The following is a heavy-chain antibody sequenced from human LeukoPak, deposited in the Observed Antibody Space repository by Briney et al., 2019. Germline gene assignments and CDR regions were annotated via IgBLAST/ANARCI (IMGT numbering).Heavy chain of an antibody. CDR1: GGSFSGYY. D-gene: IGHD3-10*01. V-gene: IGHV4-34*01. CDR3: ARGKLWRTRYYFDY. Sequence: SETLSLTCAVYGGSFSGYYWSWIRQPPGKGMKWIGEINHSGSTNYNPSLKSRVTISVDTSKNQFSLKLSSVTAADTAVYYCARGKLWRTRYYFDYWGQGTLVTVSS. J-gene: IGHJ4*02. CDR2: INHSGST.